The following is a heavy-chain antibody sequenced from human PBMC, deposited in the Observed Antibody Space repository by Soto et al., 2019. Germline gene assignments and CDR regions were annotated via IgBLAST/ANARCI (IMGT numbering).Heavy chain of an antibody. Sequence: QVQLVESGGGVVQPGRSLRLSCAASGFTFNSYGMHWVRQGPGNGLEWVAFISYDSTKTYYADSVKGRFTISRDNSNSALYVQMNSLTGEDTAGYYCARTRSAWADFHYSSLDVWGQGTTVTVSS. V-gene: IGHV3-30*03. CDR1: GFTFNSYG. J-gene: IGHJ6*02. CDR3: ARTRSAWADFHYSSLDV. CDR2: ISYDSTKT. D-gene: IGHD2-15*01.